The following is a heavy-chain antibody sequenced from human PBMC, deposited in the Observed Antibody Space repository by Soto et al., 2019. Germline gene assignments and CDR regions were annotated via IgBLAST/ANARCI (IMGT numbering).Heavy chain of an antibody. CDR3: ARGLPNFSSFDS. Sequence: EVQLVESGGGLVQPGESLRHSCAASGFTFSSYWMHWIRQAPGKGLVWVARVSSDGSSTVYANSVTGRLTISRDNAKNTLYLQMNSPGDEDTAVYYCARGLPNFSSFDSWGQGTLVTVSS. J-gene: IGHJ4*02. CDR2: VSSDGSST. CDR1: GFTFSSYW. D-gene: IGHD5-12*01. V-gene: IGHV3-74*01.